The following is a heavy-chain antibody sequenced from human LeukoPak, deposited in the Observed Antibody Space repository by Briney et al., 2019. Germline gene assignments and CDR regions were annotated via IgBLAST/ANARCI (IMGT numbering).Heavy chain of an antibody. J-gene: IGHJ4*02. V-gene: IGHV3-48*01. CDR2: VSGSGSTV. CDR1: GFTFGDHI. Sequence: GGSLRLSCEASGFTFGDHIMNWVRQLPGKRLEWVAYVSGSGSTVYYADSVKGRFTVSRGNGKSSLYLQMNSLRVEDTALYYCVRQFASWGQGTLVTVSS. CDR3: VRQFAS.